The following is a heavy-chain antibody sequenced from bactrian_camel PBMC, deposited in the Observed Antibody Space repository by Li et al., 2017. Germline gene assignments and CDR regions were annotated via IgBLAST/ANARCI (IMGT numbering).Heavy chain of an antibody. CDR3: AADPCFGYHPIGGFAY. Sequence: HVQLVESGGGSVQTGGTLRISCTASGDTYCMAWFRQVPGKKREGVAMINTQIGTTYYSDLVKGRFTIAQDNAKNTVYLQMNNLRPEDTAMYYCAADPCFGYHPIGGFAYWGQGTQVTVS. J-gene: IGHJ6*01. CDR1: GDTYC. CDR2: INTQIGTT. V-gene: IGHV3S54*01. D-gene: IGHD3*01.